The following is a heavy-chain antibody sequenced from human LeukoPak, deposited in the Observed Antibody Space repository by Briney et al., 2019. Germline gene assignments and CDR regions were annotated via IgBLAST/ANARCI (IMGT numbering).Heavy chain of an antibody. J-gene: IGHJ1*01. CDR2: IKSKTDGGTT. Sequence: PGGSLRLSCAASGFTFSNAWMSWVRQAPGKGLEWVGRIKSKTDGGTTDYAAPVKGRFTISRDDSKNTLYLQMNSLKTEDTAVYYCTTNPRYCSSTSCYTEEYFQHWGQGTLVTVSS. CDR3: TTNPRYCSSTSCYTEEYFQH. CDR1: GFTFSNAW. V-gene: IGHV3-15*01. D-gene: IGHD2-2*02.